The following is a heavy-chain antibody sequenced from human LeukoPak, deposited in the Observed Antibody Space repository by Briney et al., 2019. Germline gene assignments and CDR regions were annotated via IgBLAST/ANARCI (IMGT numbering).Heavy chain of an antibody. D-gene: IGHD6-13*01. CDR3: ARDYDAYSSSPSDY. Sequence: GGSLRLSCAASGFTVSSNSMSWVRQAPGKGLDWVSVIYSGGSTYYADSVKGRFTIYRDNSKNTLYLQMNSLRAEDTAVYYCARDYDAYSSSPSDYWGQGTLVTVSS. V-gene: IGHV3-53*01. J-gene: IGHJ4*02. CDR1: GFTVSSNS. CDR2: IYSGGST.